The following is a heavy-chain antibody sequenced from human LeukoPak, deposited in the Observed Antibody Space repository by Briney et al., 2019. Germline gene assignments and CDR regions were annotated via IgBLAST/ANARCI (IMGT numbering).Heavy chain of an antibody. CDR1: GFTFTGSY. Sequence: GSVKGSCKAYGFTFTGSYMHRVRQAPGQGRGWMGWVNPNSGGTNYAQKFQGRVTRTRDTSISTAYMELSRLRSDDTAVYYCARDRKTLVGAISAVDYWGQGTLVTVSS. CDR2: VNPNSGGT. J-gene: IGHJ4*02. CDR3: ARDRKTLVGAISAVDY. D-gene: IGHD1-26*01. V-gene: IGHV1-2*02.